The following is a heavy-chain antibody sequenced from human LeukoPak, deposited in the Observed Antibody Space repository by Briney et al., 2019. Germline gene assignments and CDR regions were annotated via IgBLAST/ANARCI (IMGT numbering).Heavy chain of an antibody. CDR2: IYHSGST. V-gene: IGHV4-38-2*02. CDR1: GYSISSGYY. Sequence: SETLSLTCTVSGYSISSGYYWGWIRQPPGKGLEWIGSIYHSGSTYYNPSLKSRATISVDTSKNQFSLKLSSVTAADTAVYYCARDVTTLVAFDIWGQGTMVTVSS. J-gene: IGHJ3*02. D-gene: IGHD6-13*01. CDR3: ARDVTTLVAFDI.